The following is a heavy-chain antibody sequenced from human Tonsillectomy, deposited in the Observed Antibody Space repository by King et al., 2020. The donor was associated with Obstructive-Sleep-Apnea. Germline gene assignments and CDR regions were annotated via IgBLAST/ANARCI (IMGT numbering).Heavy chain of an antibody. D-gene: IGHD3-22*01. CDR1: GGSITKNTYF. J-gene: IGHJ4*02. CDR2: MFYNGTS. Sequence: QLQESGPGLVRPSETLSLTCTASGGSITKNTYFWGWIRQPPGKGLEWIGSMFYNGTSYYNPSLKSRATISLDTSKNQFSLKLNSVTAADTAVYYCVRETDEYHYDSSGNYWGPGTLVTVSS. V-gene: IGHV4-39*07. CDR3: VRETDEYHYDSSGNY.